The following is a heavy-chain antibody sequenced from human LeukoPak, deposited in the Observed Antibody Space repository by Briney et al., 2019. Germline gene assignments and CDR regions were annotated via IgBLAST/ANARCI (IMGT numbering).Heavy chain of an antibody. D-gene: IGHD2-2*01. Sequence: GGSLRLSCAASGFTFGSYAMHWVRQAPGKGLEWVAFVRYDESTKFYADSVKGRFTISRDNSKTTLYLQMNSLRPEDTAVYYCAKDVPAAYFDYWGQGTLVTVSS. V-gene: IGHV3-30*02. CDR1: GFTFGSYA. CDR3: AKDVPAAYFDY. J-gene: IGHJ4*02. CDR2: VRYDESTK.